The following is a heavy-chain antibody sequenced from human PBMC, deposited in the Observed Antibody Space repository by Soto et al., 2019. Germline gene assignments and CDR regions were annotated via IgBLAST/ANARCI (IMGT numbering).Heavy chain of an antibody. CDR3: AKDLDDYSSAIDF. V-gene: IGHV3-23*01. D-gene: IGHD4-4*01. CDR2: ISGSGGSGRG. J-gene: IGHJ4*02. CDR1: GFSFRKYA. Sequence: VQLLESGGGLVQPGGSLRLSCVGSGFSFRKYAMNWVRQAPGKGLEWVSGISGSGGSGRGFYADPVKGRFPISRDNSKNTLYLEMNSLRAEDTAVYYCAKDLDDYSSAIDFWGQGTLVTVSS.